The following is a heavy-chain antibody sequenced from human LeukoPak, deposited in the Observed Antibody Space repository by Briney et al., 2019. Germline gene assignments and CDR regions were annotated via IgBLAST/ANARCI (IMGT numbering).Heavy chain of an antibody. V-gene: IGHV3-48*04. CDR2: ISSGSSTK. CDR3: ARDGGEQLVGPFDY. CDR1: GFTLSSFS. D-gene: IGHD6-6*01. Sequence: GGSLRLSCAASGFTLSSFSMNWVRQAPGKGLEWVSYISSGSSTKYYADSVKGRFTISRDNAKNLVYLQMNSLRAEDTAVYYCARDGGEQLVGPFDYWGQGTLVTVSS. J-gene: IGHJ4*02.